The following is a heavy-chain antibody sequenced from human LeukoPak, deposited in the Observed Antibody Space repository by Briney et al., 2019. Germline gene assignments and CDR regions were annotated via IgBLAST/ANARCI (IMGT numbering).Heavy chain of an antibody. CDR2: IYYSVSN. J-gene: IGHJ5*02. CDR1: GGSFSSHY. D-gene: IGHD3-9*01. CDR3: ARGGNYDILTGYFWA. V-gene: IGHV4-59*11. Sequence: SETLSLTCTVSGGSFSSHYWSWIRQPPEKGLEWVGYIYYSVSNNNNPSLKSRVPISVDTSKNQFSLKLSSVTAADTAVYYCARGGNYDILTGYFWAWGQGTLVTVSS.